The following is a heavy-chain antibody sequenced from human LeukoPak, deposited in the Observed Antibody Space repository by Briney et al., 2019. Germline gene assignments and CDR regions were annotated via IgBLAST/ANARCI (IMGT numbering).Heavy chain of an antibody. CDR3: ARAPGITIFGVVTSPSMDV. Sequence: SETLSLTCTVSGGSISSYYWSWIRQPAGKGLEWIGRIYTSGSTNYNPSLKSRVTISVDTSKNQFSLKPSSVTAADTAVYYCARAPGITIFGVVTSPSMDVWGKGTTVTVSS. V-gene: IGHV4-4*07. CDR1: GGSISSYY. D-gene: IGHD3-3*01. CDR2: IYTSGST. J-gene: IGHJ6*03.